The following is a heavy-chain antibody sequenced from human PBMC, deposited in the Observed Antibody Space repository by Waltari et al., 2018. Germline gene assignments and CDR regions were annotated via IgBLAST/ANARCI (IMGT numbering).Heavy chain of an antibody. Sequence: QVQLQESGPGLVKPSGTLSLTCAVSGGSISSSNWWSWVRQPPGKGLEWMGRINPNSGGTNYAQKFQGRVTMTRDTSISTAYMELSRLRSDDTAVYYCASAAGYCSGGSCYLPGVPWGQGTLVTVSS. D-gene: IGHD2-15*01. V-gene: IGHV1-2*06. CDR3: ASAAGYCSGGSCYLPGVP. CDR2: INPNSGGT. CDR1: GGSISSSNW. J-gene: IGHJ5*02.